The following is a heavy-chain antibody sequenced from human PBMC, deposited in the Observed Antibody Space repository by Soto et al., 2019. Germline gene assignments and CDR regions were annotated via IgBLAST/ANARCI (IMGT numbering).Heavy chain of an antibody. J-gene: IGHJ5*02. V-gene: IGHV4-4*07. Sequence: SETLSLNCTVSDGSINSYFWSWIRHPAGKGLEWIGRIYSSGSTNYNPSLKSRVTMSVDTSKNQFSLKLRSVTAADTAVYYCARDCYSSGSNWFDPWGQGTLVTVSS. CDR1: DGSINSYF. D-gene: IGHD6-19*01. CDR3: ARDCYSSGSNWFDP. CDR2: IYSSGST.